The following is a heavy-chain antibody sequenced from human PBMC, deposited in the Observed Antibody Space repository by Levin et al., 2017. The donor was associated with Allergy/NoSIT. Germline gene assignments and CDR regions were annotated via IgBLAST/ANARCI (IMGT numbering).Heavy chain of an antibody. Sequence: ASVKVSCKAFGGTLSNNAISWVRQAPGQGLEWMGGIIPMFGKATYAQQVQGRVTITADKSTSTAYMQLSGLRSDDPAVYFCARDGGRKGSWTYDAFEFWGQGTVVAVSS. V-gene: IGHV1-69*06. CDR3: ARDGGRKGSWTYDAFEF. CDR1: GGTLSNNA. D-gene: IGHD6-13*01. CDR2: IIPMFGKA. J-gene: IGHJ3*01.